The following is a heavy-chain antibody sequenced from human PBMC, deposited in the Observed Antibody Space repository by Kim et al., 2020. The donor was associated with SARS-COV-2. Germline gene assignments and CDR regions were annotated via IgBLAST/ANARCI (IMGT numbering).Heavy chain of an antibody. CDR3: ARDQGYCSGGACYTLLDY. D-gene: IGHD2-8*02. V-gene: IGHV3-7*01. J-gene: IGHJ4*02. CDR2: INQAANEK. Sequence: GGSLRLSCAVSGFTFSGHWMNWVRQAPGKGLEWVANINQAANEKNYVDSVKGRFTISRDNAKSSLYLQMNSLRAEDTAVYYCARDQGYCSGGACYTLLDYWGQGTLVTVSS. CDR1: GFTFSGHW.